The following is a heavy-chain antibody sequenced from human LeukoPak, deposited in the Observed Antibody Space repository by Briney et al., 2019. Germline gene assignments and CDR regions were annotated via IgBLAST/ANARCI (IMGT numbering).Heavy chain of an antibody. Sequence: MPSQTLSLTCTVSGGSISSGAFYWSWIRRPAGEGLEWIGRIYTSGSTEYNPSLKSRVTISLDTSKNQLSLKLSSATATDTAVYYCARDGGPGYGHRHDYWGQGTLVTVSS. D-gene: IGHD5-18*01. V-gene: IGHV4-61*02. CDR3: ARDGGPGYGHRHDY. CDR2: IYTSGST. J-gene: IGHJ4*02. CDR1: GGSISSGAFY.